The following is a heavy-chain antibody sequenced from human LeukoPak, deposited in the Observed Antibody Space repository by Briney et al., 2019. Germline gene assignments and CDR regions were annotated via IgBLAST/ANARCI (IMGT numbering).Heavy chain of an antibody. V-gene: IGHV3-23*01. CDR2: ISGSGGST. CDR1: GFTFSSYA. D-gene: IGHD1-26*01. CDR3: AIVGSSYVMGFDY. J-gene: IGHJ4*02. Sequence: GGSLRLSCAASGFTFSSYAMSWVRQAPGKGLEWVSAISGSGGSTYYADSVKGRFTISRDNSKNTLYLQMNSLRAEDTAVYYCAIVGSSYVMGFDYWGQGTLVTVSS.